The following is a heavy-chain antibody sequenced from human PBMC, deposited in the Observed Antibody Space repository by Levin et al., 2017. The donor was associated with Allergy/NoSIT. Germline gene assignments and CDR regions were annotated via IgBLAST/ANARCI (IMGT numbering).Heavy chain of an antibody. CDR3: TRGFYDSSGSYTWFDP. CDR1: GYRFTDHP. Sequence: RALVKVSCKAFGYRFTDHPIHWVRQAPGQGLEWMGIINPSDGGTYSVQKFQGRVTMTRDTSTTTVNIELSSLGSEDTAVYYCTRGFYDSSGSYTWFDPWGQGTLVTVSS. CDR2: INPSDGGT. D-gene: IGHD3-22*01. V-gene: IGHV1-46*01. J-gene: IGHJ5*02.